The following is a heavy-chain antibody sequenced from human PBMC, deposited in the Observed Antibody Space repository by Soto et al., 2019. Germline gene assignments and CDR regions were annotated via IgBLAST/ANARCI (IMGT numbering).Heavy chain of an antibody. CDR2: IYYSGST. V-gene: IGHV4-59*08. Sequence: QVQLQESGPGLVKPSETLSLTCTVSGGSISSYHWTWIRQPPGKGLEWIGYIYYSGSTNYNPSLKSRVTRSVDTSKHQFALKLSTVTAADTAGYYGARRNNVGWFYPWGQGTLVTVSS. CDR3: ARRNNVGWFYP. D-gene: IGHD1-20*01. J-gene: IGHJ5*02. CDR1: GGSISSYH.